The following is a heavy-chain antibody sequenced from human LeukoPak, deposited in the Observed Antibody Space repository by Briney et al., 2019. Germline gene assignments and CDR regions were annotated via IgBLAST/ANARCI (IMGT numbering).Heavy chain of an antibody. CDR2: IIPIFGIA. CDR1: GGTFSSYA. D-gene: IGHD4-17*01. Sequence: SVKVSRKASGGTFSSYAISWVRQAPGQGLEWMGRIIPIFGIANYAQKFQGRVTITADKSTSTAYMELSSLRSEDTAVYYCARERGPYGDRKRYGMDVWGQGTTVTVSS. V-gene: IGHV1-69*04. J-gene: IGHJ6*02. CDR3: ARERGPYGDRKRYGMDV.